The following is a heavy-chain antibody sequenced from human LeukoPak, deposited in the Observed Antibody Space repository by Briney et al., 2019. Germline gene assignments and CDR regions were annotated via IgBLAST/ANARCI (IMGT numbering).Heavy chain of an antibody. CDR3: ARELTTGMYFFDY. D-gene: IGHD1-1*01. CDR1: GYTFTNYY. V-gene: IGHV1-46*01. Sequence: GASVKVSCKASGYTFTNYYMHWVRQAPGQGLEWMGIISPSGGSTSYAQKFQGRVTMTRDTSTGTVYMELSSLRSEDTAVYYCARELTTGMYFFDYWGQGTPVTVSS. CDR2: ISPSGGST. J-gene: IGHJ4*02.